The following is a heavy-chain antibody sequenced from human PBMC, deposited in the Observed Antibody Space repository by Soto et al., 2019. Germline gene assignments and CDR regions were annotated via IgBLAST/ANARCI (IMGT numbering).Heavy chain of an antibody. V-gene: IGHV3-48*03. J-gene: IGHJ5*02. D-gene: IGHD5-18*01. Sequence: PGGSLRLSCAASGFTFSSYETNWVRQAPGKGLEWVSYISSSGSTIYYADSVKGRFTISRDNAKNSLYLQMNSLRAEDTAVYYCASRSEAAMVSWGQGTLVTVSS. CDR2: ISSSGSTI. CDR1: GFTFSSYE. CDR3: ASRSEAAMVS.